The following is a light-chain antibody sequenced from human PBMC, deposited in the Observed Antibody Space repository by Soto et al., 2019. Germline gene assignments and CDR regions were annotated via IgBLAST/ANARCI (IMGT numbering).Light chain of an antibody. V-gene: IGKV3-20*01. J-gene: IGKJ4*01. CDR1: QRFGSSN. CDR3: QQYGSSPLT. Sequence: EVVMTQSPATLSVSPGEIGTLSCRASQRFGSSNLAWYQQKPGQAPRLLIYGASIRATGIPDRFSVSGSGTDFTLTINRLEPEDFAVYYCQQYGSSPLTFGGGTKVDIK. CDR2: GAS.